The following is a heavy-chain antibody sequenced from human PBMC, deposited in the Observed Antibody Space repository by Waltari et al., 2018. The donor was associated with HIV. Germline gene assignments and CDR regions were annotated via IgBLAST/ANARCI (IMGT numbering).Heavy chain of an antibody. Sequence: QVQLQESGPGLVTPSQTLSLTCTVSGGSISSGGYYWSWIRQPPGKGLEWIGYIYYSGSTYYNPSLKSRGTISVDTSKNQFSLKLSSVTAADTAVYYCARVTQGPYGMDVWGQGTTVTVSS. J-gene: IGHJ6*02. D-gene: IGHD2-21*02. V-gene: IGHV4-31*03. CDR3: ARVTQGPYGMDV. CDR2: IYYSGST. CDR1: GGSISSGGYY.